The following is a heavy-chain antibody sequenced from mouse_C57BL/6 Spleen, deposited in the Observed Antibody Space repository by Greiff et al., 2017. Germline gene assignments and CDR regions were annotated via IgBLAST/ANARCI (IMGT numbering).Heavy chain of an antibody. CDR3: ARQGNYYAMDY. CDR1: GFTFSSYT. V-gene: IGHV5-9*01. J-gene: IGHJ4*01. CDR2: ISGGGGNT. D-gene: IGHD2-1*01. Sequence: EVKLMESAGGLVKPGGSLKLSCAASGFTFSSYTMSWVRQTPEKRLEWVATISGGGGNTYYPDSVKGRFTISRDNAKNTLYLQMSSLRSEDTALYYCARQGNYYAMDYWGQGTSVTVSS.